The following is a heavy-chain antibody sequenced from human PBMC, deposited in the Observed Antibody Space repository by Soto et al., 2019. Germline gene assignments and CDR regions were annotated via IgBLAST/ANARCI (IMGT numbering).Heavy chain of an antibody. CDR3: ARVNYYGSGSYYKGDDYYGMDV. CDR2: IYYSGST. D-gene: IGHD3-10*01. CDR1: GGSISSYY. Sequence: PSETLSLTCTVSGGSISSYYWSWIWQPPGKGLEWIGYIYYSGSTNYNPSLKSRVTISVDTSKNQFSLKLSSVTAADTAVYYCARVNYYGSGSYYKGDDYYGMDVWGQGTTVTVSS. J-gene: IGHJ6*02. V-gene: IGHV4-59*01.